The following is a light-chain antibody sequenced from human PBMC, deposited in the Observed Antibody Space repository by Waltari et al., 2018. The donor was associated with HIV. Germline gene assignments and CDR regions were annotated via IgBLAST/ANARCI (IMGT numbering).Light chain of an antibody. Sequence: EIVLTQSPATLSLSPGERATLSCRASHSVSDYLAWYQQKPGQPPRLLIYDASNRAAGIPARFSGSGSGTDFTLTISSLEPEDFAVYHCQQRTSWSPNTFGQGTKLEIK. CDR2: DAS. CDR1: HSVSDY. V-gene: IGKV3-11*01. CDR3: QQRTSWSPNT. J-gene: IGKJ2*01.